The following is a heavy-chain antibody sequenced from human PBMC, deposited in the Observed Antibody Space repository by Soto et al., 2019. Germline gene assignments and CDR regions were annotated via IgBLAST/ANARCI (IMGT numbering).Heavy chain of an antibody. Sequence: SETLSLTCAVYGGSFSGYYWSWIRQPPGKGLEWIGEINHSGSTNYNPSLKSRVTISVDTSKNQFSLKLSSVTAADTAVYYWPRGLGASTMIVVNAFGIGGQGTMVPVS. CDR1: GGSFSGYY. V-gene: IGHV4-34*01. J-gene: IGHJ3*02. D-gene: IGHD3-22*01. CDR3: PRGLGASTMIVVNAFGI. CDR2: INHSGST.